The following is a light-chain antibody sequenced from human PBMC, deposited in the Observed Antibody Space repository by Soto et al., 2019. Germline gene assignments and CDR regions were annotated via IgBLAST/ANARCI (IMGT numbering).Light chain of an antibody. V-gene: IGKV3-11*01. CDR2: DAS. Sequence: EIVLTQSPATLSLSPGERATLSCRASQSVSSYLAWYQQKPGQAPRLLIYDASNRATSIPARFSGSGSGTDFTLTISSLEPEDFAFYYCQQRSNWPPWTFGQGTKVEI. CDR3: QQRSNWPPWT. J-gene: IGKJ1*01. CDR1: QSVSSY.